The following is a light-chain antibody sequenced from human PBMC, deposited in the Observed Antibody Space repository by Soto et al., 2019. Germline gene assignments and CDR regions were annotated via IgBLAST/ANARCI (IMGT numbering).Light chain of an antibody. CDR1: NSNIGSNT. CDR2: ENT. V-gene: IGLV1-44*01. Sequence: QSVLTQPPSASGTPGQRVTISCSGSNSNIGSNTVNWYQQLPGTAPKLLIFENTDRPSGVPDRFSGSKSGTSASLAITGLQAEDAADYYCHSYDSRLSGWVFGGGTKVTVL. J-gene: IGLJ3*02. CDR3: HSYDSRLSGWV.